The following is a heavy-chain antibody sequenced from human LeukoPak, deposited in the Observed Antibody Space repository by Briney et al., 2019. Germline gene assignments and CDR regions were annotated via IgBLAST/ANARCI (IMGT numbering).Heavy chain of an antibody. CDR2: ISGSGGST. V-gene: IGHV3-23*01. J-gene: IGHJ4*02. D-gene: IGHD3-22*01. CDR1: GFTFSSYE. CDR3: AKDHDSSGYYGGHFDY. Sequence: GGSLRLSCAASGFTFSSYEMNWVRQAPGKGLEWVSAISGSGGSTYYADSVKGRFTISRDNSKNTLYLQMNSLRAEDTAVYYCAKDHDSSGYYGGHFDYWGQGTLVTVSS.